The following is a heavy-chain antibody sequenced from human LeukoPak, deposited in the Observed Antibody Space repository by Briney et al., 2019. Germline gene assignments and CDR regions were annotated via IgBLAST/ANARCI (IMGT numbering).Heavy chain of an antibody. CDR1: GVSMSSGTYY. V-gene: IGHV4-61*02. Sequence: SQTLSLTCTVSGVSMSSGTYYWSWTRQPAGKGLEWIVRMYTTVSSNYNPSLKSRASISLDTSINQFYLTLTSVTAAHTAVYYCARARYYAETEIACWGQGTLVTVSS. CDR3: ARARYYAETEIAC. J-gene: IGHJ4*02. D-gene: IGHD3-3*01. CDR2: MYTTVSS.